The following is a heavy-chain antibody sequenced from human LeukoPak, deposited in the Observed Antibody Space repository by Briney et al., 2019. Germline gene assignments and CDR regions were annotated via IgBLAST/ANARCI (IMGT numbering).Heavy chain of an antibody. J-gene: IGHJ4*02. CDR3: ARGLWSGYRFDY. CDR1: GFTVSSNY. D-gene: IGHD3-3*01. Sequence: VQPGGSLSLSCAASGFTVSSNYMSWVRQAPGKGLGWVSVINSGGSTYYADSVKGRFTISRDNSKNTLYLQMNSLRAADTAVYYCARGLWSGYRFDYWGQGTLVTVSS. V-gene: IGHV3-66*01. CDR2: INSGGST.